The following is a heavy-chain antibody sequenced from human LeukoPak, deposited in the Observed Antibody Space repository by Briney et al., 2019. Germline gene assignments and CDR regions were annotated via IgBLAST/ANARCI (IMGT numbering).Heavy chain of an antibody. D-gene: IGHD4-23*01. J-gene: IGHJ4*02. V-gene: IGHV4-34*01. CDR3: ARGTTVVTPNYFDY. CDR2: INHSGST. CDR1: GGSFSGYY. Sequence: SETLSLTCAVYGGSFSGYYWSWIRQPPGKGLEWIGEINHSGSTNYNPSLKSRVTISVDTSKNQFSLKLSSVTAADTAVYYCARGTTVVTPNYFDYWGQGTLVTVSS.